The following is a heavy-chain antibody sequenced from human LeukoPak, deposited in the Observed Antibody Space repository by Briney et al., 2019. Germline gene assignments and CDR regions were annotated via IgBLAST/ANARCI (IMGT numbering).Heavy chain of an antibody. CDR3: ARDLGGYGVGDY. CDR1: GGSISSGDYY. V-gene: IGHV4-30-4*08. Sequence: PSQTLSLTCTVSGGSISSGDYYWSWIRQPPGKGLEWIGYIFYSGSTSYNPSLKSRVTISVDTSKNQFSLKLSSVTAADTAVYCCARDLGGYGVGDYWGQGTLVTGSS. CDR2: IFYSGST. D-gene: IGHD5-12*01. J-gene: IGHJ4*02.